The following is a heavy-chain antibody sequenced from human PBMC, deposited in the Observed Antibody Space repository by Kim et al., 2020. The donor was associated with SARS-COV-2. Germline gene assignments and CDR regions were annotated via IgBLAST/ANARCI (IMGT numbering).Heavy chain of an antibody. Sequence: ASVKVSCKVSGYTLTELSMHWVRQAPGKGLEWMGGFDPEDGETIYAQKFQGRVTMTEDTSTDTAYMELSSLRSEDTAVYYCATGVAAAGTPDDYYYYYGMDVWGLGTTVTVSS. D-gene: IGHD6-13*01. CDR3: ATGVAAAGTPDDYYYYYGMDV. V-gene: IGHV1-24*01. CDR2: FDPEDGET. CDR1: GYTLTELS. J-gene: IGHJ6*02.